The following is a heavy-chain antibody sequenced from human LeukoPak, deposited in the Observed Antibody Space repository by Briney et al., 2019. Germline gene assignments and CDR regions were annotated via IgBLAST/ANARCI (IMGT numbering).Heavy chain of an antibody. Sequence: ASVTVSCKASGYTFTNYHINWVRQATGQGLEWMGWVNPSNGDSGYAQKFQGRATITRDTSISTSYMELRSLRSDDTAVYFCARTTSFTASGYDYWGQGTLVTVSS. V-gene: IGHV1-8*03. CDR3: ARTTSFTASGYDY. CDR2: VNPSNGDS. J-gene: IGHJ4*02. D-gene: IGHD6-25*01. CDR1: GYTFTNYH.